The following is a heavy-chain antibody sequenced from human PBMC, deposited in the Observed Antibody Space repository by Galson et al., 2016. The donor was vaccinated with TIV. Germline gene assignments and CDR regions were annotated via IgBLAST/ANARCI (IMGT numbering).Heavy chain of an antibody. V-gene: IGHV3-21*01. Sequence: SLRLSCAASGFTFSSHTMNWVRQAPGTGLELVSSISGGNSYIYYADSVKGRFTISRDNAKNSLFLQMNSLRGEDTAVYYCTRVPQTYSSSWYDFDYWGQGILVTVSS. J-gene: IGHJ4*02. CDR2: ISGGNSYI. CDR1: GFTFSSHT. CDR3: TRVPQTYSSSWYDFDY. D-gene: IGHD6-13*01.